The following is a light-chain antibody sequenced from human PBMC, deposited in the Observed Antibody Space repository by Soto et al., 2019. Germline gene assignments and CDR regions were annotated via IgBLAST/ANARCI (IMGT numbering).Light chain of an antibody. CDR3: QQYSNWPYT. CDR1: QSVSSN. V-gene: IGKV3-15*01. J-gene: IGKJ2*01. Sequence: EIVMTQSPATLSVSPGERATLSCRASQSVSSNLAWYQQKPGQAPRLLIYGASTRATGIPARFSGSGSGTEFTLTISSLQSEDFVVYSCQQYSNWPYTFGQGTKLEIK. CDR2: GAS.